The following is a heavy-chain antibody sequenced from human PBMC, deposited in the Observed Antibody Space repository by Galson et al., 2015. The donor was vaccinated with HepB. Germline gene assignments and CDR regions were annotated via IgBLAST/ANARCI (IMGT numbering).Heavy chain of an antibody. Sequence: SLRLSCAASGFIFSDYYMSWIRQAPGKGLEWISYISGSTIYTNYAGSVEGRFTISRDNAKNSLYLHLNSVTAEDTAVYSCARVADPDYGGQAHFDYWGQGTLVTVSS. V-gene: IGHV3-11*06. CDR2: ISGSTIYT. CDR3: ARVADPDYGGQAHFDY. J-gene: IGHJ4*02. CDR1: GFIFSDYY. D-gene: IGHD4-23*01.